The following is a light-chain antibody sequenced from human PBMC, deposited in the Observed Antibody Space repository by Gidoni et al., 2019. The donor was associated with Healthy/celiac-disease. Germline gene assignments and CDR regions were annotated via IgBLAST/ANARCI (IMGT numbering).Light chain of an antibody. V-gene: IGLV2-11*01. Sequence: SALTQPRSVSGSPGQSVTISCTGTSSDVGGYNYFSWYQQHPGKAPKLRIYDVSKRPSGVPDSFSGSKSGNTASLTISGLQAEDEADYYCCSYAGSYTWVFGGGTKLTVL. CDR2: DVS. CDR3: CSYAGSYTWV. CDR1: SSDVGGYNY. J-gene: IGLJ3*02.